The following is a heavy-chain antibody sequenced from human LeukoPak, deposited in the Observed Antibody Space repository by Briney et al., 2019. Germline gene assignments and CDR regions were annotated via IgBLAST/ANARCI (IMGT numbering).Heavy chain of an antibody. V-gene: IGHV3-23*01. CDR2: INYNGGGA. Sequence: GGSLRLSCVVSDFAFNIYGMSWVRQAPGKGLEWVSGINYNGGGADYTDSVKGRFTVSRDNSKSILFLQLNSLRAEDTAVYYCATAHGISGLPYWGQGTLVTVSS. D-gene: IGHD3/OR15-3a*01. J-gene: IGHJ4*02. CDR3: ATAHGISGLPY. CDR1: DFAFNIYG.